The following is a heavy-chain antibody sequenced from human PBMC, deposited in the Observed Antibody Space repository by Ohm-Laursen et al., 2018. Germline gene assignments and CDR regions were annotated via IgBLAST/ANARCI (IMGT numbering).Heavy chain of an antibody. CDR2: IKVDGSEK. CDR3: ARVMATDNGGNSGAFDI. CDR1: GFTFSSYA. J-gene: IGHJ3*02. Sequence: GSLRLSCTASGFTFSSYAMSWVRQAPGKGLEWVARIKVDGSEKYYVDSVKGRFTISRDDAKNSLYLQMNSLRAEDTAVYYCARVMATDNGGNSGAFDIWGQGTVVTVSS. V-gene: IGHV3-7*01. D-gene: IGHD4-23*01.